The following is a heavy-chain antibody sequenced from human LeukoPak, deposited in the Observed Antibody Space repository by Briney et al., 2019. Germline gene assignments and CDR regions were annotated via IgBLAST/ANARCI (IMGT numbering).Heavy chain of an antibody. CDR3: ATLRYAAVAGIDLPTDY. V-gene: IGHV1-24*01. CDR1: GYTLTALS. CDR2: FDPEDGET. D-gene: IGHD6-19*01. Sequence: GASVKVSCKVSGYTLTALSMHWVRQAPGKRLEWMGGFDPEDGETIYAQKCQGRVTMTEDTSTDTAYMELSSLRSEGTAVYYCATLRYAAVAGIDLPTDYWGQGTLVTVSS. J-gene: IGHJ4*02.